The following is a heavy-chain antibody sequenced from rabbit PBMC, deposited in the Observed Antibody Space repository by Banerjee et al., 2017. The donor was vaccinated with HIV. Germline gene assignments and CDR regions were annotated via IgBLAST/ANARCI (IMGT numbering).Heavy chain of an antibody. D-gene: IGHD4-2*01. CDR1: GIDFITSYYY. V-gene: IGHV1S40*01. CDR2: IDSGSSGST. Sequence: QSLEESGGGLVKPGGTLTLTCTASGIDFITSYYYMCWVRQAPGKGLEWIACIDSGSSGSTDYSNWAKGRFTISKTSSTTVTLQMTSLTTADTATYFCARETGSVDWHLWGPGTLVTVS. J-gene: IGHJ4*01. CDR3: ARETGSVDWHL.